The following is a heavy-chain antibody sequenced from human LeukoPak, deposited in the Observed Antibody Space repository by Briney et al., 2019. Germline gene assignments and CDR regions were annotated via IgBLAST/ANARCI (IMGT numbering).Heavy chain of an antibody. V-gene: IGHV3-13*01. CDR3: ARALYAAPYYYYYYGMDV. J-gene: IGHJ6*02. CDR2: IGTAGDT. D-gene: IGHD3-16*01. CDR1: GFTFSSCD. Sequence: GGSLRLSCAASGFTFSSCDMHWVRQATGKGLEWVSAIGTAGDTYYPGSVKGRFTISRENAKNSLYLQMNSLRAGDTAVYYCARALYAAPYYYYYYGMDVWGQGTTVTVSS.